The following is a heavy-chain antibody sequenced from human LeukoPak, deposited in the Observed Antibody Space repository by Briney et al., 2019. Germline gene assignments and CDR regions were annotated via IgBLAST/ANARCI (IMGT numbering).Heavy chain of an antibody. V-gene: IGHV4-30-4*01. CDR1: GGSVSSGAYY. Sequence: SETLSLTCTVSGGSVSSGAYYGSWIRQPPGKGLEWIGYIYNSGSTYYNPSLKRRLTISEDTSKNQFSLRLSSVTAADTAVYFCARHVTTVTFFDFWGQGTLVTVSS. D-gene: IGHD4-11*01. J-gene: IGHJ4*02. CDR2: IYNSGST. CDR3: ARHVTTVTFFDF.